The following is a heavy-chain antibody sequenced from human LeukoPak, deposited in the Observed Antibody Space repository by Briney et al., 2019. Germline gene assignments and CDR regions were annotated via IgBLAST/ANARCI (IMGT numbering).Heavy chain of an antibody. CDR3: ARGASSSSAIGYHYYYMDV. CDR1: GGSISSGSYY. J-gene: IGHJ6*03. CDR2: MYTSGTT. D-gene: IGHD6-6*01. V-gene: IGHV4-61*02. Sequence: PSETLSLTCTVSGGSISSGSYYWSWIRQPAGKGLEWIGRMYTSGTTNYNPSLKSRITISVDTSKNQFSLKLTSVTAADTAVYYCARGASSSSAIGYHYYYMDVWGNGTTVTVSS.